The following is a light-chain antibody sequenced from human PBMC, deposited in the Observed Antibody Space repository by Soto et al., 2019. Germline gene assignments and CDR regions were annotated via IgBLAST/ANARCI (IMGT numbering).Light chain of an antibody. J-gene: IGLJ1*01. CDR3: TSYTSSSPLV. CDR1: SSDVGGYNY. Sequence: QSVLTQPASVSGSPGQSITISCTGTSSDVGGYNYVSWYQHHPGKAPKLMIYEVVNRPSGVSNRFSGSKSGITASLTISGLQAEDEADYYYTSYTSSSPLVFGTGTKLTVL. CDR2: EVV. V-gene: IGLV2-14*01.